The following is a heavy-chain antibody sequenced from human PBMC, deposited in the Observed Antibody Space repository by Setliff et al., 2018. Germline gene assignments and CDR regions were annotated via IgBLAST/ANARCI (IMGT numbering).Heavy chain of an antibody. CDR3: AKVNNRFWSGYYPYYYGMDV. J-gene: IGHJ6*02. V-gene: IGHV3-23*01. CDR2: ISGSGVST. D-gene: IGHD3-3*01. CDR1: GFTFSSYA. Sequence: PGGSLRLSCAASGFTFSSYAMSWVRQAPGQGLEWVSAISGSGVSTYYADSVKGRFTISRDNSKNTLYLQMNSLRAEDTAVYYCAKVNNRFWSGYYPYYYGMDVWGQGTTVTVSS.